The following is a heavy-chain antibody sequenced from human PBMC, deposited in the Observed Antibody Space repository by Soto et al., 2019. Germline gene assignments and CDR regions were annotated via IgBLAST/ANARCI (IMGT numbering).Heavy chain of an antibody. CDR3: ARDLRVGYYDSSGYLEAGMDV. D-gene: IGHD3-22*01. CDR2: IIPILGIA. CDR1: GGTFSSYT. V-gene: IGHV1-69*04. Sequence: GASVKVSCKASGGTFSSYTISWVRQAPGQGLEWMGRIIPILGIANYAQKFQGRVTITADKSTSTAYMELSSLRSEDTAVYYCARDLRVGYYDSSGYLEAGMDVPGQGTTVTVSS. J-gene: IGHJ6*02.